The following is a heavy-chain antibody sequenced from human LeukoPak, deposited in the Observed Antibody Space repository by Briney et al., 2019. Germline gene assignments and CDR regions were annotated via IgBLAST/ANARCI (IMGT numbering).Heavy chain of an antibody. D-gene: IGHD3-9*01. CDR1: GYTFTSSN. V-gene: IGHV1-8*01. Sequence: ASVRVSCKVSGYTFTSSNINWVRQAPGQGLEWMGWMNPSSGNTAYAQRFQGRVTMTRDTSTNTAFLQLTSLRSEDTAVYYCARGLDVERSSAWSWGPKKFYYNVMDVWGQGPRSPSP. J-gene: IGHJ6*02. CDR2: MNPSSGNT. CDR3: ARGLDVERSSAWSWGPKKFYYNVMDV.